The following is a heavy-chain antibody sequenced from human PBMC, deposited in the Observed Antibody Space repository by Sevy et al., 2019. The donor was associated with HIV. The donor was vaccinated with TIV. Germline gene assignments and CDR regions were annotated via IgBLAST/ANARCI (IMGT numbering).Heavy chain of an antibody. CDR1: GFSFSSYS. J-gene: IGHJ5*02. CDR2: ISSSSSYI. CDR3: ARDPSVVVVAATGWFDP. V-gene: IGHV3-21*01. Sequence: GGSLRLSCAASGFSFSSYSMNWVSQAPGKGLEWVSSISSSSSYIYYADSVKGRFTISRDNAKNSLYLQMNSLRAEDTAVYYCARDPSVVVVAATGWFDPWGQGSLVTVSS. D-gene: IGHD2-15*01.